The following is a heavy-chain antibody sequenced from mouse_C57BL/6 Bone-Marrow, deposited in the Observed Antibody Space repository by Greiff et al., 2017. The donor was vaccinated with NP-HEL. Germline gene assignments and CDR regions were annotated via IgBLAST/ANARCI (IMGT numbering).Heavy chain of an antibody. Sequence: QVQLQQSGAELMKPGASVKLSCKASGYTFTSYWMHWVKQRPIQGLEWIGNIDPSDSETHYNQKFKDKATLTVDKPSSTAYMQLSSLTSEDSAVYYCARSTTVVADYWGQGTTLTVSS. CDR3: ARSTTVVADY. J-gene: IGHJ2*01. CDR1: GYTFTSYW. CDR2: IDPSDSET. D-gene: IGHD1-1*01. V-gene: IGHV1-52*01.